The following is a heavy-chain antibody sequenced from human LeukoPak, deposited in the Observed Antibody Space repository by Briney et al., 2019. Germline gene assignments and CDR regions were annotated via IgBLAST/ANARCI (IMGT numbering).Heavy chain of an antibody. CDR2: INWNGGST. J-gene: IGHJ4*02. D-gene: IGHD2-15*01. CDR3: ARGPPYCSGGSCYSRGPYYFDY. CDR1: GFTFDDYG. V-gene: IGHV3-20*01. Sequence: GGSLRLSCAASGFTFDDYGMSWVRQAPGKGLEWVSGINWNGGSTGYADSVKGRFTTSRDNAKNSLYLQMNSLRAEDTALYHCARGPPYCSGGSCYSRGPYYFDYWGQGTLVTVSS.